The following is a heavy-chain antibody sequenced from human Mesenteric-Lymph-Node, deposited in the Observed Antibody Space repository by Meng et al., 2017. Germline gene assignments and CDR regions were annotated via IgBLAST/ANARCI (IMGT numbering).Heavy chain of an antibody. CDR3: AKDRRVHYDSSGYLY. J-gene: IGHJ4*02. CDR2: ISGSGGST. CDR1: GFTFSSYA. D-gene: IGHD3-22*01. V-gene: IGHV3-23*01. Sequence: GESLKISCAASGFTFSSYAMSWVRQAPGKGLEWVSAISGSGGSTYYADSVKGRFTISRDNSKNTLYLQMNSLRAEDTAVYYCAKDRRVHYDSSGYLYWGQGKLVTVSS.